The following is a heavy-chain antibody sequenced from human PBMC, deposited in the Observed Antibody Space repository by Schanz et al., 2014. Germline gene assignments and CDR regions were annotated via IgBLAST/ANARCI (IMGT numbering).Heavy chain of an antibody. CDR3: ARDVPRNDY. D-gene: IGHD2-2*01. V-gene: IGHV1-18*01. Sequence: QVQMVQSGAEVKKPGASVKVSCKASGYPFSNYGISWLRQAPGQGFEWMAWMSYNGNTKYAQSLQGRVTVTRDTSTTTSYMVLRSLTSDDTVVYFCARDVPRNDYWGQGTPVTVSS. CDR2: MSYNGNT. CDR1: GYPFSNYG. J-gene: IGHJ4*02.